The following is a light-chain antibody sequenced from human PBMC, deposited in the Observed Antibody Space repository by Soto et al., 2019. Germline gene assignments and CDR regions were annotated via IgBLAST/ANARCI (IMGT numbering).Light chain of an antibody. Sequence: NFMLTQPHSVSESPGKTVTISCTRSSGSIASNYVQWYQQRPGSAPTTVIYEDNQRPSGVPDRFSGSIDSSSNSASLTISGLKTEDEGDYYCQSYDSSLWVFGGGTKVTVL. J-gene: IGLJ3*02. CDR1: SGSIASNY. CDR3: QSYDSSLWV. V-gene: IGLV6-57*03. CDR2: EDN.